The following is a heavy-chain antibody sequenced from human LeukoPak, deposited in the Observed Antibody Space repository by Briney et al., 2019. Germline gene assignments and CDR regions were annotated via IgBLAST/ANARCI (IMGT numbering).Heavy chain of an antibody. V-gene: IGHV4-59*02. J-gene: IGHJ4*02. CDR1: GGSVSSYY. CDR3: ARDTGYGAFDY. Sequence: PSETLSLTCTVSGGSVSSYYWSWIRQPPGKGLEWIGYIYYSGSTNYNPSLKSRVTISVDTSKNQFSLKLSSVTAADTAVYYCARDTGYGAFDYWGQGTLVTVPS. D-gene: IGHD5-18*01. CDR2: IYYSGST.